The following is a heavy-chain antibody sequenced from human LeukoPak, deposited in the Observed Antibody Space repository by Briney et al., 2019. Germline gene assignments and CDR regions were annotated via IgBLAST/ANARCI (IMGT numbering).Heavy chain of an antibody. V-gene: IGHV4-30-2*01. CDR1: GGSISSGGYY. D-gene: IGHD3-9*01. CDR3: NRGVGGRYFGWLWFDY. CDR2: IYHSGIT. J-gene: IGHJ4*02. Sequence: SQTLSLTCTVSGGSISSGGYYWSWIRQPPGKGLEWIGDIYHSGITYNNPSLKSRVTISVDTSKNQFSLKLSSVTAADTAVYYCNRGVGGRYFGWLWFDYWGQGTLVTVSS.